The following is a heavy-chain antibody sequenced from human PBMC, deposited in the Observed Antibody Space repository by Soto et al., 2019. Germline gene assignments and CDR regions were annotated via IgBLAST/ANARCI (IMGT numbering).Heavy chain of an antibody. J-gene: IGHJ4*02. CDR1: GASIRSTY. Sequence: QVHLQESGPGLVKPSETLSLTCTVSGASIRSTYWSWIRQSPGKGLEWIGYIYYSGTTNYNISLNNRVTMSVDTSKNQLSLNLTSVTAADTTVDSCAKTPFSLTLGTGLHYLDSWGQGTLVTVSS. CDR2: IYYSGTT. D-gene: IGHD3-9*01. CDR3: AKTPFSLTLGTGLHYLDS. V-gene: IGHV4-59*01.